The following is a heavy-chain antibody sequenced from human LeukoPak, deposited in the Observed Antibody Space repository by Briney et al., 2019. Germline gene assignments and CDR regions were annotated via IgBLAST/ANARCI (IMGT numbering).Heavy chain of an antibody. J-gene: IGHJ4*02. V-gene: IGHV3-47*02. D-gene: IGHD3-9*01. CDR2: IGTGGDT. Sequence: GGSLRLSCAASGFAFSSYVLHWVRRAPGKGPEWVSAIGTGGDTYYADSVKGRFTISRDNSKNTLYLQMNSLRAEDTAVYYCAKLPVLRYFDWFFDYWGQGTLVTVSS. CDR3: AKLPVLRYFDWFFDY. CDR1: GFAFSSYV.